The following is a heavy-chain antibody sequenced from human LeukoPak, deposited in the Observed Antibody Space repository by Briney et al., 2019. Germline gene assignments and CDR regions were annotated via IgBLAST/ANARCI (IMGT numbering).Heavy chain of an antibody. CDR1: GFTFSSYS. J-gene: IGHJ4*02. CDR3: ARGGYSSGWYLDY. Sequence: GGSLRLSCAASGFTFSSYSMNWVRQAPGKGLEWVSYISSSGSTIYYADSVKGRFTISRDNAKNSLYLQMNSLRAEDTAVYYCARGGYSSGWYLDYWGQGTLVTVSS. D-gene: IGHD6-19*01. V-gene: IGHV3-48*04. CDR2: ISSSGSTI.